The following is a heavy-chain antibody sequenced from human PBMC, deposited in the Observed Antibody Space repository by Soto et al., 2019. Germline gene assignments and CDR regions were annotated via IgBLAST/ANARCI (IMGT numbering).Heavy chain of an antibody. CDR1: GFTFSSYG. CDR2: ISSSGRTI. CDR3: ADDEDGDSDFDS. J-gene: IGHJ4*02. Sequence: QLVESGGGLVQPGGSLRLSCAASGFTFSSYGMNWVRQAPGKGLEWVAYISSSGRTIYYAESVRGRFSISRDNAKKSVYLQMDGLRDEGTAVYFCADDEDGDSDFDSWGQGTLVTVSS. D-gene: IGHD4-17*01. V-gene: IGHV3-48*02.